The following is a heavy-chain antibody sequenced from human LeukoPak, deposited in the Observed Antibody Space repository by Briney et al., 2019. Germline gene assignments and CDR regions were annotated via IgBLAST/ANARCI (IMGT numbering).Heavy chain of an antibody. CDR2: FYYGGGT. D-gene: IGHD3-22*01. CDR3: ARHSFYYDSNGYYYFFDP. Sequence: PSETLSLTCIVSGGSISSYFWSWIRQPPGKGLEWIGSFYYGGGTFYNASLKSRLTMSADTSKNQFSLRLSSVTAADTAVYYCARHSFYYDSNGYYYFFDPWGQGTLVTVSS. V-gene: IGHV4-59*04. CDR1: GGSISSYF. J-gene: IGHJ5*02.